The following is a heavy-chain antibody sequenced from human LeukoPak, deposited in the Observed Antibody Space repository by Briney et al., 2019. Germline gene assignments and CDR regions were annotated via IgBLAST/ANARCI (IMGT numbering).Heavy chain of an antibody. CDR1: GFTFSSYS. Sequence: GGSLRLSCAASGFTFSSYSMNWVRQAPGKGLGWVSYISSSSSTIYYADSVKGRFTISRDNAKNSLYLQMNSLRDEDTAVYYCARVQPPPTVVTPRYYYYGMDVWGQGTTVTVSS. CDR3: ARVQPPPTVVTPRYYYYGMDV. CDR2: ISSSSSTI. D-gene: IGHD4-23*01. V-gene: IGHV3-48*02. J-gene: IGHJ6*02.